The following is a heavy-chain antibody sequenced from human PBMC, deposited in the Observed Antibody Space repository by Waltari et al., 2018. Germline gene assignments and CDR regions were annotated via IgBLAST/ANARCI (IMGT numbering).Heavy chain of an antibody. J-gene: IGHJ3*01. CDR1: GGSITNTMHY. V-gene: IGHV4-39*01. CDR3: ATYIGASVGTAAFDV. Sequence: QLQMQESGPGLVKPSETLSRTCSVSGGSITNTMHYWGWIRQPPGPGLEWIGTMSYLGATYSSPSLKSRVTISRDTSTNQLSLKLGSVTAADTAMYYCATYIGASVGTAAFDVWGQGTMVTVSS. D-gene: IGHD5-12*01. CDR2: MSYLGAT.